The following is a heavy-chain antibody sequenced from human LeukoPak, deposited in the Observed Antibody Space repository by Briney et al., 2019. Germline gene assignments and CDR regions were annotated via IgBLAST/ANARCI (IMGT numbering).Heavy chain of an antibody. J-gene: IGHJ5*02. CDR1: GSPFTAYY. D-gene: IGHD3-10*01. CDR2: INCNSGDT. Sequence: ASVKVSCKASGSPFTAYYMHWARQAPGQGPEWMGWINCNSGDTNYAQKFQGRVTMTRDTSITTAYMELSRVTSDDTAVYYCARDWFDVAFDPWGQGTLVTVSS. V-gene: IGHV1-2*02. CDR3: ARDWFDVAFDP.